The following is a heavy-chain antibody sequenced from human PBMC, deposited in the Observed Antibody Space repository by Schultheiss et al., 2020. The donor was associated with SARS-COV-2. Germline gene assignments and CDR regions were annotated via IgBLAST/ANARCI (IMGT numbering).Heavy chain of an antibody. CDR2: IYSGGST. Sequence: GGSLRLSCVGSGYIFNKYWMSWVRQTPGKGLEWVSVIYSGGSTYYADSVKGRFTISRDNSKNTLYLQMNSLRAEDTAVYYCTRDFYGSGSYWTAWGQGTLVTVSS. CDR3: TRDFYGSGSYWTA. D-gene: IGHD3-10*01. V-gene: IGHV3-53*01. J-gene: IGHJ4*02. CDR1: GYIFNKYW.